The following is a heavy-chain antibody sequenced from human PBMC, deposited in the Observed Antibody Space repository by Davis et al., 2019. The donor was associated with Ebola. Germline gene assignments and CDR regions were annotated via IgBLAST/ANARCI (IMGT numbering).Heavy chain of an antibody. CDR1: GYTFTSYG. Sequence: AASVKVSCKASGYTFTSYGISWVRQAPGQGLEWMGWISAYNGNTNYAQKLQGRVTITRDTSASTAYMELSSLRSEDTAVYYCARDGVRLRYYYYGMDVWGQGTTVTVSS. CDR3: ARDGVRLRYYYYGMDV. D-gene: IGHD4-17*01. V-gene: IGHV1-18*01. CDR2: ISAYNGNT. J-gene: IGHJ6*02.